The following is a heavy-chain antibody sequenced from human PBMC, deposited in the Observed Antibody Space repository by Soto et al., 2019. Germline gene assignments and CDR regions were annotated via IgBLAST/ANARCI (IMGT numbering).Heavy chain of an antibody. V-gene: IGHV1-18*01. J-gene: IGHJ4*02. CDR3: ATETRHHYGDLYAFDY. D-gene: IGHD4-17*01. CDR2: ISTYNGNT. CDR1: DYTSISYG. Sequence: ASVKVSCKASDYTSISYGMSWVRQAPGKRLEWMGWISTYNGNTNYAQKLQGRVTMTTDTSTSTAYMELRSLRSDDTAVYYCATETRHHYGDLYAFDYWGQGTPVTVSS.